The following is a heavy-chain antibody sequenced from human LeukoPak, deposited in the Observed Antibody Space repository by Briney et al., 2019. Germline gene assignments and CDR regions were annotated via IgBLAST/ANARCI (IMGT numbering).Heavy chain of an antibody. V-gene: IGHV3-23*01. Sequence: GGSLRLSCAASRFSFSSYAMSWVRQAPGKGLEWVSAFSGSYGSTYYANSVKGRFTISRDNSKNTLYLQMNSQRAEDTAVYYCAKAEHCSSTSCFAFDIWGQGTMVTVSS. CDR3: AKAEHCSSTSCFAFDI. CDR2: FSGSYGST. D-gene: IGHD2-2*01. CDR1: RFSFSSYA. J-gene: IGHJ3*02.